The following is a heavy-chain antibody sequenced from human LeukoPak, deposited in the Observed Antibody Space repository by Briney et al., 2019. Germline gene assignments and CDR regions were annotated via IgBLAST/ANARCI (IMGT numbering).Heavy chain of an antibody. D-gene: IGHD3/OR15-3a*01. CDR3: ARLDFWTGYSLDY. CDR2: INWNGVST. J-gene: IGHJ4*02. V-gene: IGHV3-20*04. Sequence: PGGSLRLSCAASGFTFDDYGMTWVRQAPGKGLEWVSGINWNGVSTGYADSVKGRFTISRDNAKNSLFLQLNSLRAEDTAVYYCARLDFWTGYSLDYWGQGTLVTVSA. CDR1: GFTFDDYG.